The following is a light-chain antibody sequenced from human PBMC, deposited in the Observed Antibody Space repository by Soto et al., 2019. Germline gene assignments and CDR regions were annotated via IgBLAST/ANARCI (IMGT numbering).Light chain of an antibody. CDR2: SNN. J-gene: IGLJ2*01. Sequence: QAVVTQPTSASGTPGQRVTISFSGSSSNIGSNIVNWYQQLPGTAPKLLIYSNNQRPSGVPDRFSGSKSGTSASLAISGLQSEDEADYYCAAWDDSLNGVVFGGGTQLTVL. V-gene: IGLV1-44*01. CDR3: AAWDDSLNGVV. CDR1: SSNIGSNI.